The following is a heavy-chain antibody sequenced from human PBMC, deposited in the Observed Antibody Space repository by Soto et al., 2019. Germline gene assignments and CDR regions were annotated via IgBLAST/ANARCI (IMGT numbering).Heavy chain of an antibody. Sequence: QVQLVQSGAEVTKPGSSVKVSCKASGGTFSSYAISWVRQAPGQGLEWMGGIIPIFGTANYAQKFQGSVTITADEATSTAYMELSSLGSEDTAVYYCARGSRRKLSSSTYFDYWGQGTLVTVSS. J-gene: IGHJ4*02. CDR1: GGTFSSYA. D-gene: IGHD2-2*01. CDR3: ARGSRRKLSSSTYFDY. V-gene: IGHV1-69*12. CDR2: IIPIFGTA.